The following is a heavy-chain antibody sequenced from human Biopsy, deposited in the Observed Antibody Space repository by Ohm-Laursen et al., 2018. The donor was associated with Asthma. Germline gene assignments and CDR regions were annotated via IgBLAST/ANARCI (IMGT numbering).Heavy chain of an antibody. J-gene: IGHJ6*02. Sequence: SETLSLTCSLSSGSGGYMRSGNYYWGWIRQPPGKGLEWIGSIYYSGTTHYNPSLESRVTVSADTSKNQFSLKLTSVTAADTAVYYCVRGSSSWHHGPFHYYYGLDVWGQGTLVIVSS. D-gene: IGHD6-13*01. CDR1: SGSGGYMRSGNYY. V-gene: IGHV4-39*01. CDR3: VRGSSSWHHGPFHYYYGLDV. CDR2: IYYSGTT.